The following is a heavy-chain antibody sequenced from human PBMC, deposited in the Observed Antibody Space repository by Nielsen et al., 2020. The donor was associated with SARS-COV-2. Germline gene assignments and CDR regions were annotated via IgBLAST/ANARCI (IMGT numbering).Heavy chain of an antibody. D-gene: IGHD2/OR15-2a*01. Sequence: SETLSLTCSLAGDSIRTSRYYWTWVRQLPGRGPEWIGNIHYTGSANYSPSLKSRLSMSLEASRNQFSLSVKSMTAADSAEYYCVRDTLSHGLDVWGQGITVTVSS. J-gene: IGHJ6*02. CDR1: GDSIRTSRYY. CDR3: VRDTLSHGLDV. CDR2: IHYTGSA. V-gene: IGHV4-31*03.